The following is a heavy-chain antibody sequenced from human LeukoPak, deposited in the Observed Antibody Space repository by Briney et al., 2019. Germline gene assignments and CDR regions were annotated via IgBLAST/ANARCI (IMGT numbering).Heavy chain of an antibody. CDR3: AKDKDTPATAQPQRGYFES. Sequence: GGSLRLSCAASGFPFSGSGMHWVRQAPGKGLEWVAVIWYDGSHQYYADSVKGRFTISRDNSKNTLVLQMNSLRVEDTAVYFCAKDKDTPATAQPQRGYFESWGQGTLVTVSS. J-gene: IGHJ4*02. CDR1: GFPFSGSG. CDR2: IWYDGSHQ. V-gene: IGHV3-33*06. D-gene: IGHD2-15*01.